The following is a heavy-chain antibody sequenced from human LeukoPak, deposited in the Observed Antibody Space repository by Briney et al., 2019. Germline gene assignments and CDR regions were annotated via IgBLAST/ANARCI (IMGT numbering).Heavy chain of an antibody. CDR2: ISYDGSNK. Sequence: PGGSLRLSCAASGFSFSSYGMHWVREAPGKGLEWVAVISYDGSNKYYADSVKGRFTISRDNSKNTLYLQRNSLRAEDTAVYYCANGTVATTLFDYWGQGTLDTVSS. V-gene: IGHV3-30*18. CDR1: GFSFSSYG. D-gene: IGHD5-12*01. CDR3: ANGTVATTLFDY. J-gene: IGHJ4*02.